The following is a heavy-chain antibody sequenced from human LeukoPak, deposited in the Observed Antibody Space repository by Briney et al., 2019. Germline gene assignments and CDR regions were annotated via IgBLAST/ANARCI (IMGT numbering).Heavy chain of an antibody. D-gene: IGHD5-12*01. CDR3: ARDQGYSGYAYYYYGMDV. CDR2: ISSSSGYI. J-gene: IGHJ6*02. V-gene: IGHV3-21*01. CDR1: GFTFSSYS. Sequence: PGGSLRPSCAASGFTFSSYSMNWVRQAPGKGLEWVSSISSSSGYIYYADSVKGRFTISRDNAKNSLYLQMNSLRAEDTAVYYCARDQGYSGYAYYYYGMDVWGQGTTVTVSS.